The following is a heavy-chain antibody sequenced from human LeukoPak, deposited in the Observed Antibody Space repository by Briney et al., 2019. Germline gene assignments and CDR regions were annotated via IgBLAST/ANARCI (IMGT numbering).Heavy chain of an antibody. CDR3: ARGCTGRHIWFVYY. V-gene: IGHV3-7*01. D-gene: IGHD3-10*01. Sequence: GGSLRLSCAASGLTFSSYWMSWVRQAPGKGLEWVANIKQDGSEKYYVDSVKGRFTISRDNAKNSLYLQMNSLRAEDTAVYYCARGCTGRHIWFVYYWGQGTLVTVSS. CDR1: GLTFSSYW. CDR2: IKQDGSEK. J-gene: IGHJ4*02.